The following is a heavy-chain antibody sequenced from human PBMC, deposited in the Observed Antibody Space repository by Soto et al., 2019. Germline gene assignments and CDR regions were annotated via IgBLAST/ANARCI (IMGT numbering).Heavy chain of an antibody. CDR1: GYTFTVYY. D-gene: IGHD1-26*01. Sequence: GASVKVSCKASGYTFTVYYMHWVRQAPGQGLEWMGWINPKSGGTMYPQKFQGRVTMTWDTSISTAYMALTSLRSDDTAVYYCARDLAKGGGSAGFDYWGQGTLVTVSS. J-gene: IGHJ4*02. CDR3: ARDLAKGGGSAGFDY. V-gene: IGHV1-2*02. CDR2: INPKSGGT.